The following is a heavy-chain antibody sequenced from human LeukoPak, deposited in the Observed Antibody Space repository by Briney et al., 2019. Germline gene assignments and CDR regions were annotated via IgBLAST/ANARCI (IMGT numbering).Heavy chain of an antibody. Sequence: GGSLRLSCAASGFTFSSYAMSWVRQAPGKGLEWVSALSGTGSPTYYADSVKGRFTISRDNSKNTLFLVMNSLRADDTAVYYCARGGCRAYYYDSSGPWGYWGQGTLVTVSS. CDR3: ARGGCRAYYYDSSGPWGY. D-gene: IGHD3-22*01. CDR2: LSGTGSPT. V-gene: IGHV3-23*01. J-gene: IGHJ4*02. CDR1: GFTFSSYA.